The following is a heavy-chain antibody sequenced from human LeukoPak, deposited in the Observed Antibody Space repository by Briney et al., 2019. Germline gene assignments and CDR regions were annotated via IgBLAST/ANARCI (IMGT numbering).Heavy chain of an antibody. CDR3: PRLAPVASTYYFDN. CDR2: IYPGDSDT. J-gene: IGHJ4*02. D-gene: IGHD2-15*01. CDR1: GYSFTTYW. Sequence: GESLKISCKGSGYSFTTYWIGWVRQMPGKGLESMGIIYPGDSDTRYSPSFQGHVTISADKSISTAYLQWSSLKASDTAMFYCPRLAPVASTYYFDNGGQGTLVPVSS. V-gene: IGHV5-51*01.